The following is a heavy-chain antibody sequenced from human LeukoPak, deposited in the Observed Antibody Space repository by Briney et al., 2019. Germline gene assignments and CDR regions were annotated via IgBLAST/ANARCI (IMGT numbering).Heavy chain of an antibody. J-gene: IGHJ5*02. CDR2: IGGSGGST. V-gene: IGHV3-23*01. CDR3: ARVVPRGDQQNWFDP. Sequence: GGSLRLSCAASGFTFTNYAMSWVRQAPGKGLEWVSVIGGSGGSTYYADSVKGRFTISRDNSKNTLYLQMNSLRAEDTAVYYCARVVPRGDQQNWFDPWGQGTLVTVSS. CDR1: GFTFTNYA. D-gene: IGHD2-21*02.